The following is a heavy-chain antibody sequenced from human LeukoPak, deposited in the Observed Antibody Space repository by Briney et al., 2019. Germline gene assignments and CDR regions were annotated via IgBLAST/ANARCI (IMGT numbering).Heavy chain of an antibody. CDR1: GGSIRSSY. Sequence: SETLSLTCTVSGGSIRSSYWSWIRQPPGKGLEWIGYTYASGSTDYNPSLKSRVTISVDTSKNLFSLKLSSVTAADTAVYYCARDRDCGGDCFSDAFDIWGQGTLVTVSS. CDR2: TYASGST. V-gene: IGHV4-59*12. D-gene: IGHD2-21*02. J-gene: IGHJ3*02. CDR3: ARDRDCGGDCFSDAFDI.